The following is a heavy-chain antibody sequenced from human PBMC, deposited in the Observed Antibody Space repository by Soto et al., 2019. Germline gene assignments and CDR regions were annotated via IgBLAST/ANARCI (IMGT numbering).Heavy chain of an antibody. V-gene: IGHV3-9*01. J-gene: IGHJ5*02. CDR2: ISWNSGSI. CDR1: GFTFDDYA. CDR3: AKEGSSSSWFDP. Sequence: SLRLSCAASGFTFDDYAMRWVLRTPGKCLEWVSGISWNSGSIGYAGSVKGRFTISRDNAKNSLYLQMNSLRAEDTALYYCAKEGSSSSWFDPWGQGTLVTVSS. D-gene: IGHD6-6*01.